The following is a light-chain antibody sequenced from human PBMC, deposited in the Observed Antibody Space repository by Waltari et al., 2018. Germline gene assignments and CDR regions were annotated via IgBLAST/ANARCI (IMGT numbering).Light chain of an antibody. CDR2: NNN. V-gene: IGLV1-44*01. J-gene: IGLJ3*02. CDR1: RPNVAPHY. Sequence: QSVLTQPPSTSGTPGQRVTISCSGSRPNVAPHYLPWYQQLPGTAPTPLIYNNNRRPSGVPARFSGSKSGTSASLAISGLQSEDDADDYCAAWDDSLNAWMFGGGTKLTVL. CDR3: AAWDDSLNAWM.